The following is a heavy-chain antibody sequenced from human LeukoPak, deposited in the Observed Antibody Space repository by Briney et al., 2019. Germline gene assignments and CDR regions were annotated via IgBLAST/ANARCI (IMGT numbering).Heavy chain of an antibody. CDR3: ARISSGYKIRYYGMDV. Sequence: ASVKVSCKASGYTFTSYDINWVRQATGQGLEWMGWMNPNSGNTGYAQKFQGRVTMTRNTSISTAYMELSSLRSEDTAVYYCARISSGYKIRYYGMDVWGQGTTVTVSS. CDR1: GYTFTSYD. D-gene: IGHD3-22*01. CDR2: MNPNSGNT. V-gene: IGHV1-8*01. J-gene: IGHJ6*02.